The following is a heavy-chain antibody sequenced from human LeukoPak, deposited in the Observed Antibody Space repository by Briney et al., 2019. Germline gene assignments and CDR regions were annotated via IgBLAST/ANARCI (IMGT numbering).Heavy chain of an antibody. CDR3: ATYRQVLLPFES. CDR1: GFTFSDSY. CDR2: ISNSSSSI. Sequence: GGSLRLSCAASGFTFSDSYMTWIRQAPGKGLEWVSYISNSSSSIYYADSVRGRFTISRDNSKSTLSLQMNSLRAEDTAIYYCATYRQVLLPFESWGQGTLVTVSS. D-gene: IGHD2-8*02. V-gene: IGHV3-11*01. J-gene: IGHJ4*02.